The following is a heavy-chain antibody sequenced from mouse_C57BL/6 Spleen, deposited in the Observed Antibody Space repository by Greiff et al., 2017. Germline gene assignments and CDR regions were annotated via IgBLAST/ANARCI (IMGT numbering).Heavy chain of an antibody. CDR2: IYPGDGDT. CDR3: ARRADGDVDY. CDR1: GYAFSSYW. D-gene: IGHD3-1*01. V-gene: IGHV1-80*01. J-gene: IGHJ2*01. Sequence: QVQLQQSGAELVKPGASVKISCKASGYAFSSYWMNWVKQRPGKGLEWIGQIYPGDGDTNYNGKFKGKATLTAAKSSSTAYMQLSRLSSADSAVYFCARRADGDVDYWGQGTTLTVSS.